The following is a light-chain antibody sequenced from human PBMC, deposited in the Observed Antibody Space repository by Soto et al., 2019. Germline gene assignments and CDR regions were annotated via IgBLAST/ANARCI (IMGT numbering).Light chain of an antibody. CDR2: GAS. V-gene: IGKV3-20*01. J-gene: IGKJ2*01. CDR3: QQYGSSPNT. CDR1: QSVSSSY. Sequence: EIVLTQSPGTLSLSPGERATLSCRVSQSVSSSYLAWYQQKPGQAPRLLTYGASSRATGIPDRFSGSGSGTDFTLTISRLEPEDFAVYYCQQYGSSPNTFGQGTKLEIK.